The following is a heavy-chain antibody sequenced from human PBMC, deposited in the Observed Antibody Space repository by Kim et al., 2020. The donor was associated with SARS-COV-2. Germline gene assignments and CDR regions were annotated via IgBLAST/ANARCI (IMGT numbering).Heavy chain of an antibody. Sequence: GGSLRLSCAASGFTFSSYGMHWVRQAPGKGLEWVAVIWYDGSNKYYADSVKGRFTISRDNSKNTLYLQMNSLRAEDTAVYYCAKGTPYSGEELLHFDYWGQGTLVTVSS. CDR2: IWYDGSNK. CDR1: GFTFSSYG. CDR3: AKGTPYSGEELLHFDY. J-gene: IGHJ4*02. D-gene: IGHD1-26*01. V-gene: IGHV3-33*06.